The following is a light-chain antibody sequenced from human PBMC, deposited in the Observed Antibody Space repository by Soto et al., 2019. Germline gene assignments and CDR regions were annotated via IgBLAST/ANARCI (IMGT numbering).Light chain of an antibody. CDR1: QSISSW. J-gene: IGKJ1*01. V-gene: IGKV1-5*01. CDR3: QQYNSYSA. CDR2: DAS. Sequence: DIQMTQSPSTLSASVGDRVTLTCRASQSISSWLVWYQQKPGKAPKLLIYDASSLESGVPSRFSGSGSGTEFTLTISSLQPDDLATYYCQQYNSYSAFGQGTKVDIK.